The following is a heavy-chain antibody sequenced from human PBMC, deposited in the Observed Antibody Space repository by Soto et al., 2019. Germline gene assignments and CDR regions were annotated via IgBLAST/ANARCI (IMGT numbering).Heavy chain of an antibody. V-gene: IGHV4-59*02. CDR1: GASVSDGY. D-gene: IGHD3-22*01. CDR2: MYFGGSF. CDR3: ARSYYDSSGFAVDP. Sequence: PSETLSLTCTLSGASVSDGYWSWIRQPPGKGLEWIGFMYFGGSFNYNPSLTSRVTLSVETSKNQFSMRVTSVTAADPAVYYCARSYYDSSGFAVDPWGQGTLVTVSS. J-gene: IGHJ5*02.